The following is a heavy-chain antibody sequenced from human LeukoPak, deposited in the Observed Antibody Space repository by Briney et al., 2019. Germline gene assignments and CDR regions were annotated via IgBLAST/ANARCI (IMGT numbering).Heavy chain of an antibody. J-gene: IGHJ3*02. CDR1: GFTFSNYI. D-gene: IGHD3-10*01. V-gene: IGHV3-48*01. CDR2: ISSSSSTI. CDR3: ARPPALWFGEFDAFDI. Sequence: PGGSLRLSCAASGFTFSNYIMNWVRQAPGKGLEWVSYISSSSSTIYYADSVKGRFTISRDNAKNSLYLQMNSLRAEDTAVYYCARPPALWFGEFDAFDIWGQGTMVTVSS.